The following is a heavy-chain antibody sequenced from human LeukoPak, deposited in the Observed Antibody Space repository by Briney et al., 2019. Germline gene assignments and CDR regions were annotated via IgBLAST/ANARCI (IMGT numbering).Heavy chain of an antibody. CDR1: GFTVSSNY. D-gene: IGHD3-10*01. V-gene: IGHV3-66*01. CDR2: IYSGGST. CDR3: ASADFGV. J-gene: IGHJ4*02. Sequence: GGSLRLSCAASGFTVSSNYMSWVRQAPGKGLEWVSVIYSGGSTNYADSVKGRFSISRDNSKNTLYLQMNSLRAEDTAMYYCASADFGVWGQGTLVTVSS.